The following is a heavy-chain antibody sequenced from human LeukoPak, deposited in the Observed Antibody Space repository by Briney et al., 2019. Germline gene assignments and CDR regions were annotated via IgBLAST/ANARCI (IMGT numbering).Heavy chain of an antibody. CDR2: VSYSGAT. Sequence: SETLSLTCTVSGGSISSSSYYWGWIRQPPGKGLEWIGSVSYSGATYHNPSLKSRVTISVDTSKNHFSLQVTSVTAADTAVYYCASWTRISYHYYTDVWGKETTVTVSS. V-gene: IGHV4-39*02. J-gene: IGHJ6*03. D-gene: IGHD1-1*01. CDR1: GGSISSSSYY. CDR3: ASWTRISYHYYTDV.